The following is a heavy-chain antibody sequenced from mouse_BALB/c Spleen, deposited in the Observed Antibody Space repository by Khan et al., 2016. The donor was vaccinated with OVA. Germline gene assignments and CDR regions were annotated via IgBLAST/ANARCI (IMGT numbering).Heavy chain of an antibody. CDR1: GCNIKDTY. Sequence: VRLQQSGAELVKPGASVKLSCTASGCNIKDTYMHWMKQRPEQGLEWIGRIDPANTNTKYDPKFQGKATITAATSSNTAYLRLSSLNSEDTAGYYCTTYFFGSSRYFDYWGRGTTLTVTS. CDR3: TTYFFGSSRYFDY. J-gene: IGHJ2*01. CDR2: IDPANTNT. V-gene: IGHV14-3*02. D-gene: IGHD1-1*01.